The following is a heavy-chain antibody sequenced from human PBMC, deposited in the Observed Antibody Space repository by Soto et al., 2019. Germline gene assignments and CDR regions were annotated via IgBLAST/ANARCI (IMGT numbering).Heavy chain of an antibody. J-gene: IGHJ6*04. V-gene: IGHV4-31*02. CDR1: GGPVSGDDLY. CDR3: ARALVTDYNSRDYHYYFAMDV. D-gene: IGHD3-22*01. Sequence: SETLSLTCVVSGGPVSGDDLYWSWIRHLPGKGLEWIANVYHTGTTYYNPSLKSRVSMSVDTSQNQFSLILASVTAADTAVYYCARALVTDYNSRDYHYYFAMDVWGKGTWVTVSS. CDR2: VYHTGTT.